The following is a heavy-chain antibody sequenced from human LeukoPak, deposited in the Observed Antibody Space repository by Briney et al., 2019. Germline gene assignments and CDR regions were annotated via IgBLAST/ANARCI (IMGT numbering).Heavy chain of an antibody. J-gene: IGHJ4*02. CDR1: GYTFTGYY. CDR3: ARVGTTVTPIYYFDY. CDR2: INPNSGGT. V-gene: IGHV1-2*04. D-gene: IGHD4-17*01. Sequence: ASVKVSCKASGYTFTGYYMHWVRQAPGQGLEWMGWINPNSGGTDYAQKFQGWVTMTRDTSISTAYMELSRLRSDDTAVYYCARVGTTVTPIYYFDYGGQGTLVTVSS.